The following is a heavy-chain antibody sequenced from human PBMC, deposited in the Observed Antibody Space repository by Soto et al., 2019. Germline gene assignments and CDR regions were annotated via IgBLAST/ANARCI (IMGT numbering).Heavy chain of an antibody. Sequence: ASVKVSCKASGGTFSSYAISWVRQAPGQGLEWMGGIIPIFGTANYAQKFQGRVTITADESTSTAYMELSSLRSEDTAVYYCARDRAGGSGSLKFDYWGQGTLVTVSS. CDR3: ARDRAGGSGSLKFDY. CDR2: IIPIFGTA. J-gene: IGHJ4*02. D-gene: IGHD3-10*01. CDR1: GGTFSSYA. V-gene: IGHV1-69*13.